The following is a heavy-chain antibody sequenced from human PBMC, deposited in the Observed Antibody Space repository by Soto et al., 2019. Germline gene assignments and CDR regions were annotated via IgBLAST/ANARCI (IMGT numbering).Heavy chain of an antibody. CDR3: ARGRRSGYSGYDRHYYYYYGMDV. V-gene: IGHV1-69*13. CDR1: GGTFNSYA. CDR2: IIPIFGTA. Sequence: SVKVSCKASGGTFNSYAISWVRQASGQGLEWMGGIIPIFGTANYAQKFQGRVTITADESTSTAYMELSSLRSEDTAVYYCARGRRSGYSGYDRHYYYYYGMDVWGQGTTVTVSS. J-gene: IGHJ6*02. D-gene: IGHD5-12*01.